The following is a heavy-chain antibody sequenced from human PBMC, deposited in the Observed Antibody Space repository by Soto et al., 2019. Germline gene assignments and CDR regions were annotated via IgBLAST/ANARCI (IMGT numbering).Heavy chain of an antibody. Sequence: GGSLRLSCAASGFTFSSYSMNWVRQAPGKGLEWVSSISSSSSYIYYADSVKGRFTISRDNAKNSLYLQMNSLRAEDTAVYYCARDVRGAAAGTHFQHWGQGTLVTVSS. D-gene: IGHD6-13*01. CDR2: ISSSSSYI. CDR3: ARDVRGAAAGTHFQH. CDR1: GFTFSSYS. V-gene: IGHV3-21*01. J-gene: IGHJ1*01.